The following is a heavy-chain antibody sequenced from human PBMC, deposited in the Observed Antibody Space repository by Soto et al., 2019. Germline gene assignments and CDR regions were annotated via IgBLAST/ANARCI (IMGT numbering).Heavy chain of an antibody. CDR3: AKDLLDFWSGYDIYYGMDV. J-gene: IGHJ6*02. Sequence: GGSLSLSCAASGFTFSSYGMHWVRQAPGKGLEGVAVISYDGSNKYYADSVKGRFTIYRDNSKNTLYLQMNSLRAEDTAVYYCAKDLLDFWSGYDIYYGMDVWGQGTTVPVSS. D-gene: IGHD3-3*01. CDR2: ISYDGSNK. CDR1: GFTFSSYG. V-gene: IGHV3-30*18.